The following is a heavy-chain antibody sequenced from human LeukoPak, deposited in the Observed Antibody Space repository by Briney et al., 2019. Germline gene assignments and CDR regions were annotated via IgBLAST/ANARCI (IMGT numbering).Heavy chain of an antibody. V-gene: IGHV4-59*08. CDR1: GGSIRSYY. Sequence: PSETLSLTCTVSGGSIRSYYWSWIQQPPGKGLEWIGHIYSGSPKYNPSLESRVTISVDTSKNQFSLKLSSVTAADTAVYYCARHRGSSGWYYFDYWGQGTLVTVSS. CDR3: ARHRGSSGWYYFDY. CDR2: IYSGSP. J-gene: IGHJ4*02. D-gene: IGHD6-19*01.